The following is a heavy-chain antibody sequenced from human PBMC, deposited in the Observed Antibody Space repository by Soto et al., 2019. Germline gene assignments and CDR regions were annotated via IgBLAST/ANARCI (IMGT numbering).Heavy chain of an antibody. D-gene: IGHD2-8*01. CDR2: INHSGST. CDR3: ARVYYGYYYYMDV. Sequence: SETLSLTCAVYGGSFSGYYWSWIRQPPGKGLEWIGEINHSGSTNYNPSLKSRVTISVDTSKNQFSLKLSSVTAADTAVYYCARVYYGYYYYMDVWGKGTTVTVSS. V-gene: IGHV4-34*01. J-gene: IGHJ6*03. CDR1: GGSFSGYY.